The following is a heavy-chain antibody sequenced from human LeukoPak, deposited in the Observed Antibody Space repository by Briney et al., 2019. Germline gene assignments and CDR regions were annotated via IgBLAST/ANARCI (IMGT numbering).Heavy chain of an antibody. Sequence: SETLSLTCSVSGYSISIGYYWSWIRQPPGKGLEWIGYIYYSGSTNYNPSLKSRVTISVDTSKNQFSLKLSSVTAADTAVYYCARGRYYYDSSGYSYYFDYWGQGTLVTVSS. CDR2: IYYSGST. CDR3: ARGRYYYDSSGYSYYFDY. CDR1: GYSISIGYY. D-gene: IGHD3-22*01. V-gene: IGHV4-59*01. J-gene: IGHJ4*02.